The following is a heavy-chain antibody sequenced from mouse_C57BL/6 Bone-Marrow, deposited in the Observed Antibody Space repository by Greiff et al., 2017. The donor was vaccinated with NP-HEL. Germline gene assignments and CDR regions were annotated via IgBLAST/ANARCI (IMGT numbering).Heavy chain of an antibody. D-gene: IGHD2-5*01. J-gene: IGHJ3*01. Sequence: VQLQQSGPELVKPGASVKMSCKASGYTFTDYNMHWVKQSHGKSLEWIGYINPNNGGTSYNQKFKGKATLTVNKSSSTAYMELRSLTSEDSAVYYCARAYYSNYIAYWGQGTLVSVSA. CDR3: ARAYYSNYIAY. CDR2: INPNNGGT. V-gene: IGHV1-22*01. CDR1: GYTFTDYN.